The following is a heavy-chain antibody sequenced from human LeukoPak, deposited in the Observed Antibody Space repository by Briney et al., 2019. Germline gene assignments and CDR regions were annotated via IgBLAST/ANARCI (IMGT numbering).Heavy chain of an antibody. CDR2: IDWDDDK. Sequence: SGPALVKPTQTLTLTCTFSGFSLSTSGMCVSWIRQPPGKALEWLALIDWDDDKYYSTSLKTRLTISKDTSKNQVVLTMTNMDPVDTATYYCARMRGLFNDPWFDPWGQGTLVTVSS. D-gene: IGHD2-8*01. J-gene: IGHJ5*02. V-gene: IGHV2-70*01. CDR1: GFSLSTSGMC. CDR3: ARMRGLFNDPWFDP.